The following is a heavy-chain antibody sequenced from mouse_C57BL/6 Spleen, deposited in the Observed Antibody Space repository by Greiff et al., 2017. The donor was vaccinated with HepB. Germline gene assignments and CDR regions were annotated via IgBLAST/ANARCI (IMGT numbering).Heavy chain of an antibody. V-gene: IGHV1-76*01. CDR3: ARYDGYHGGFDY. CDR2: IYPGSGNT. D-gene: IGHD2-3*01. Sequence: QVHVKQSGAELVRPGASVKLSCKASGYTFTDYYINWVKQRPGQGLEWIARIYPGSGNTYYNEKFKGKATLTAEKSSSTSYMQLSSLTAEDSAVYCCARYDGYHGGFDYWGQGTTLTVSS. J-gene: IGHJ2*01. CDR1: GYTFTDYY.